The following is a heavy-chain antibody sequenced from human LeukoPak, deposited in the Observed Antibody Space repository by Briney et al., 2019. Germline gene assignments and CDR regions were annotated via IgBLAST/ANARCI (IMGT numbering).Heavy chain of an antibody. CDR3: ARDFRLGGTTGWIN. D-gene: IGHD1/OR15-1a*01. J-gene: IGHJ4*02. CDR1: GFTFRNYA. V-gene: IGHV3-23*01. Sequence: GGSLKLSCEASGFTFRNYAMTWVRQTPGKGLEWVAGISPGGHDTIYADSVKGRFIISRDNSRGTVYLQMDSLRADDTAFYFCARDFRLGGTTGWINWGQGTLVIVSS. CDR2: ISPGGHDT.